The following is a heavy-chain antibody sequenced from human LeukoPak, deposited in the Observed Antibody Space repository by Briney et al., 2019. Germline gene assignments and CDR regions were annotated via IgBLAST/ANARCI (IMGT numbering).Heavy chain of an antibody. CDR1: GFTFSSYG. CDR2: ISSSSSYI. V-gene: IGHV3-21*01. Sequence: GGSLRLSCAASGFTFSSYGMNWVRQAPGKGLEWVSSISSSSSYIYYADSVKGRFTISRDNAKNSLYLQMNSLRAEDTAVYYCARDHYYYGSGSYENWFDPWGQGTLVTVSS. CDR3: ARDHYYYGSGSYENWFDP. J-gene: IGHJ5*02. D-gene: IGHD3-10*01.